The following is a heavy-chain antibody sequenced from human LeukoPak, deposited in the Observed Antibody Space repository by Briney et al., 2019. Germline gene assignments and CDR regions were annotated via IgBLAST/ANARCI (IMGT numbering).Heavy chain of an antibody. V-gene: IGHV4-30-2*01. J-gene: IGHJ5*02. CDR1: GGSISSGGYA. CDR3: ARGQSWFDP. Sequence: SQTLSLTCAVSGGSISSGGYAWSGIRQPPGKGLEWIGEINHSGSTNYNPSLKSRVTISVDTSKNQFSLKLSSVTAADTAVYYCARGQSWFDPWGQGTLVTVSS. CDR2: INHSGST.